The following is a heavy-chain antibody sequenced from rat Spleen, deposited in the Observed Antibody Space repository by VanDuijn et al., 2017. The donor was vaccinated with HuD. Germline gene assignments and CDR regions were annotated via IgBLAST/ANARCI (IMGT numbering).Heavy chain of an antibody. V-gene: IGHV3-3*01. J-gene: IGHJ2*01. CDR1: VYSITSSYR. Sequence: QLQESGPGLVKPSQSLSLTCSVTVYSITSSYRWNWIRKFPGNKLEWMGYINGAGTTNYNPSLKSRISITRDTSKNQFFLQVNSVTTEDTATYYCARADFYYYSAYF. CDR2: INGAGTT. D-gene: IGHD1-1*01. CDR3: ARADFYYYSAYF.